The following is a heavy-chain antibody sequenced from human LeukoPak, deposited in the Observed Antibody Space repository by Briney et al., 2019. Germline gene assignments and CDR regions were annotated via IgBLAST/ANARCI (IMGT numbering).Heavy chain of an antibody. D-gene: IGHD3-22*01. J-gene: IGHJ3*02. V-gene: IGHV1-69*02. Sequence: SVKVSCKASGGTFSSYTISWVRQAPGQGLEWMGRIIPTLGIANYAQKFQGRVTITADKSTSTAYMQLSSLRSEDTAVYYCARQNAYYYDSSGYPEHAFDIWGQGTMVTVSS. CDR2: IIPTLGIA. CDR1: GGTFSSYT. CDR3: ARQNAYYYDSSGYPEHAFDI.